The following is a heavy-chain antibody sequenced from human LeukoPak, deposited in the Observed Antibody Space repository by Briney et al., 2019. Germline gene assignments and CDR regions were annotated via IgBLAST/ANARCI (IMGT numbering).Heavy chain of an antibody. J-gene: IGHJ6*03. D-gene: IGHD3-3*01. CDR3: ARLYSGDFWSGYRRSFYYYYMDV. V-gene: IGHV4-30-4*01. Sequence: PSQTLSLTCTVSGGSISRGDYYWSWIRQPPGKGLEWIGYIYYSGSTDYNPSLKSRVTISVDTSKNQFSLKLSSVTAADTAVYYCARLYSGDFWSGYRRSFYYYYMDVWGKGTTVTVSS. CDR1: GGSISRGDYY. CDR2: IYYSGST.